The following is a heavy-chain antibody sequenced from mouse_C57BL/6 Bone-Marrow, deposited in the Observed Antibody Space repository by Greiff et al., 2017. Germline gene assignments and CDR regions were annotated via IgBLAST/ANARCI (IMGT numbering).Heavy chain of an antibody. J-gene: IGHJ2*01. CDR3: AREDSSGYYCDY. D-gene: IGHD3-2*02. V-gene: IGHV1-39*01. CDR1: GYSFTDYN. CDR2: INPNYGTT. Sequence: VQLQQSGPELVKPGASVKISCKASGYSFTDYNMNWVKQSNGKSLEWIGVINPNYGTTSDNQKFKGKATLTVDQSSSTAYMQLSSLTSEDSAVYYWAREDSSGYYCDYWGQGTTLTVSS.